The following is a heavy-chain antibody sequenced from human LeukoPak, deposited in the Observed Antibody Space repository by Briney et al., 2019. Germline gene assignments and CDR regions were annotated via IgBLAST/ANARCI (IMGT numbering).Heavy chain of an antibody. CDR1: GFTFSNAW. CDR2: IKSKTDGGTT. Sequence: PGGSLRLSRAASGFTFSNAWMSWVRQAPGKGLEWVGRIKSKTDGGTTDYAAPVKGRFTISRDDSNNTLYLQMNSLKTEDAALYYCTRDRSYGYWGQGTLVTVSS. D-gene: IGHD3-10*01. J-gene: IGHJ4*02. CDR3: TRDRSYGY. V-gene: IGHV3-15*01.